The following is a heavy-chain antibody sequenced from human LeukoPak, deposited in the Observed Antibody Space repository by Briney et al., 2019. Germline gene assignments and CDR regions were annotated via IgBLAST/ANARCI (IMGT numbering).Heavy chain of an antibody. CDR2: IYYSGST. CDR3: ARDRYYYGMDV. CDR1: GGSFSGYY. J-gene: IGHJ6*02. V-gene: IGHV4-31*11. Sequence: SETLSLTCAVYGGSFSGYYWSWIRQHPGKGLEWIGYIYYSGSTYYNPSLKSRVTISVDTSKNQFSLKLSSVTAADTAVYYCARDRYYYGMDVWGQGTTVTVSS.